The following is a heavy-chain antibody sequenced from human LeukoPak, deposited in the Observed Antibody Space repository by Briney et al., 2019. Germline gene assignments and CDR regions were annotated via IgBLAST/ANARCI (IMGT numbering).Heavy chain of an antibody. D-gene: IGHD5-18*01. CDR1: GGSFSGYY. V-gene: IGHV4-34*01. CDR3: ARDGYSYGLYYYGMDV. Sequence: SETLSLTCAVYGGSFSGYYWSWIRQPPGKGLEWIGEINHSGSTNYNPSLKSRVTISVDTSKNQFSLKLSSVTAADTAVYYCARDGYSYGLYYYGMDVWGQGTTVTVSS. CDR2: INHSGST. J-gene: IGHJ6*02.